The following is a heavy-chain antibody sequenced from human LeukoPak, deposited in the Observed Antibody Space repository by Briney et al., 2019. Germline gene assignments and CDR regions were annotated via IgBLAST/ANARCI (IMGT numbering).Heavy chain of an antibody. D-gene: IGHD4-23*01. CDR2: ISGSGGST. Sequence: GGSLRLSCAASGFTFSSYAMSWVRQAPGKGLEWVSAISGSGGSTYYADSVKGRFALSRDNSKNTLYLRMNSLRAEDTAVYYCARDTMVDWYFDLWGRGTLVTVSS. J-gene: IGHJ2*01. CDR1: GFTFSSYA. V-gene: IGHV3-23*01. CDR3: ARDTMVDWYFDL.